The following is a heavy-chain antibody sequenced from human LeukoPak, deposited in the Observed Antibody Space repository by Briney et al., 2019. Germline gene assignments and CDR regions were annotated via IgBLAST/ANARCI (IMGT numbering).Heavy chain of an antibody. CDR1: GYNFIGNY. CDR3: ARSPD. Sequence: ASVKVSFKASGYNFIGNYMHWVRQAPGQGLEWMGWINPNTGGTNYAQKFQGRVTMTRDTSISTAYMELSSLRSDDTAVYYCARSPDWGQGTLVTVSS. J-gene: IGHJ4*02. V-gene: IGHV1-2*02. CDR2: INPNTGGT.